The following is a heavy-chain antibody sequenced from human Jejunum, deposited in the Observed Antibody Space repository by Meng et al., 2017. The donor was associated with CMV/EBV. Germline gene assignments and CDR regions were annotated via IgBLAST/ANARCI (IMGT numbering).Heavy chain of an antibody. CDR1: TFSGSA. CDR2: IRGKAHSYAT. Sequence: TFSGSAMHGVRQASGKGLEWVGRIRGKAHSYATSYAASVKGRFIISRDESKNTVYLQMNSLKTEDTAVYYCTRADSSNYGSLFDYWGQGTLVTVSS. J-gene: IGHJ4*02. D-gene: IGHD4-11*01. CDR3: TRADSSNYGSLFDY. V-gene: IGHV3-73*01.